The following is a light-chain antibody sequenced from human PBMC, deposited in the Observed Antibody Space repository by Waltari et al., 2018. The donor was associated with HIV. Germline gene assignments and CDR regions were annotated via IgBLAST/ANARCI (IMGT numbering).Light chain of an antibody. V-gene: IGKV3-15*01. Sequence: VMTQSPATLSVSPGERATLSCRASQSVSTNVAWYQHKPGQAPRLLIYGASTRATGLPARFSGSGSGTEFTLTISSLQSEDFAVYYCQQYNNWPPNTFGQGTKLEIK. CDR2: GAS. J-gene: IGKJ2*01. CDR3: QQYNNWPPNT. CDR1: QSVSTN.